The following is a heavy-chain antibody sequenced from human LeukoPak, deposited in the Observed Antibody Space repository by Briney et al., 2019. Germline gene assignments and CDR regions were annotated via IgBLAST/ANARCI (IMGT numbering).Heavy chain of an antibody. CDR1: GFTFDDYA. V-gene: IGHV3-9*01. D-gene: IGHD1-26*01. J-gene: IGHJ4*02. CDR2: ISWNSGSI. CDR3: ASSSIVGAIIDY. Sequence: GGSLRLSCAASGFTFDDYAMHWVRQAPGKGLEWVSGISWNSGSIGYADSVKGRFTISRDNAKNSLYLQMNSLRAEDTAVYYCASSSIVGAIIDYWGQGTLVTVSS.